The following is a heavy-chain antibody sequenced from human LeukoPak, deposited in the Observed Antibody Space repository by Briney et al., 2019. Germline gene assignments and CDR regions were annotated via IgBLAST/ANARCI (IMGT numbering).Heavy chain of an antibody. J-gene: IGHJ3*02. CDR2: FDPEDGET. D-gene: IGHD2-21*01. CDR3: ATFVVVLAFDI. CDR1: GYTFTSYY. Sequence: ASVKVSCKASGYTFTSYYMHWVRQAPGKGLEWMGGFDPEDGETIYAQKFQGRVTMTEDTSTDTAYMELSSLRSEDTAVYYCATFVVVLAFDIWGQGTMVTVSS. V-gene: IGHV1-24*01.